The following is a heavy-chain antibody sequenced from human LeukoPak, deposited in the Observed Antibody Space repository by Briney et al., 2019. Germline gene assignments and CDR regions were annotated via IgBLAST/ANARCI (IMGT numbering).Heavy chain of an antibody. V-gene: IGHV1-2*02. CDR2: INPNSGGT. D-gene: IGHD5-12*01. CDR3: ARDGGVDIVNYYFDY. CDR1: GYTFTGYY. J-gene: IGHJ4*02. Sequence: ASVKISCKASGYTFTGYYMHWVRQAPGQGLEWMGWINPNSGGTNYAQKFQGRVTMTRDTSISTAYMELSRLRSDDTAVYYCARDGGVDIVNYYFDYWGQGTLVTVSS.